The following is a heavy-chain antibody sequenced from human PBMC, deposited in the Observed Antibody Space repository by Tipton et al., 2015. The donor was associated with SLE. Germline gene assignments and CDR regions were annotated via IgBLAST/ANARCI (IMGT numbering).Heavy chain of an antibody. CDR1: GGSISSGGYY. Sequence: TLSLTCTVSGGSISSGGYYWSWIRQHPGKGLEWIGYIYYSGSTYYNPSLKSRVTISVDTSKNQFSLKLSSVTAADTAVYYCARHGDCSSTSCYGANWFDPWGQGTLVTVSS. D-gene: IGHD2-2*01. J-gene: IGHJ5*02. V-gene: IGHV4-31*03. CDR3: ARHGDCSSTSCYGANWFDP. CDR2: IYYSGST.